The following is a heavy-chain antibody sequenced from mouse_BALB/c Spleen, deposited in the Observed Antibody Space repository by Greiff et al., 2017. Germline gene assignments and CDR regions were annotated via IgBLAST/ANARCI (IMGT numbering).Heavy chain of an antibody. CDR3: ARGDYYGSSFAMDY. J-gene: IGHJ4*01. V-gene: IGHV2-9*02. CDR1: GFSLTSYG. CDR2: IWAGGST. D-gene: IGHD1-1*01. Sequence: VNVVESGPGLVAPSQSLSITCTVSGFSLTSYGVHWVRQPPGKGLEWLGVIWAGGSTNYNSALMSRLSISKDNSKSQVFLKMNSLQTDDTAMYYCARGDYYGSSFAMDYWGQGTSVTVSS.